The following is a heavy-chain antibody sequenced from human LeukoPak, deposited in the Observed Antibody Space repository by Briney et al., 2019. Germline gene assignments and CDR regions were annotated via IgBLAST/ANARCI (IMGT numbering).Heavy chain of an antibody. D-gene: IGHD3-22*01. J-gene: IGHJ3*02. CDR2: IYYSGST. V-gene: IGHV4-59*08. CDR3: ARPSDYDSSGYYAFDI. Sequence: SETLSLTCTVSGGSISSYYWSWIRQPPGKGLEWIGYIYYSGSTNYNPSLKSRVTISVDTSKNQFSLKLSSATAADTAVYYCARPSDYDSSGYYAFDIWGQGTMVTVSS. CDR1: GGSISSYY.